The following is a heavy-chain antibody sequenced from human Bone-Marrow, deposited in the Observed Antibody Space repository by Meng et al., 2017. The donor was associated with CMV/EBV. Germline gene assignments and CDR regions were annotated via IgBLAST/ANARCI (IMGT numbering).Heavy chain of an antibody. CDR3: ARRVVGSAFDY. V-gene: IGHV4-4*02. CDR1: GGAISGSDW. Sequence: TCDVSGGAISGSDWWSWVRQPPGKGLEWIGQISHSGSTHYNPSLKSPVSISVDKSNNQFSLKMTSVTAADTAVYYCARRVVGSAFDYWGQGTLVTAPQ. D-gene: IGHD1-26*01. J-gene: IGHJ4*02. CDR2: ISHSGST.